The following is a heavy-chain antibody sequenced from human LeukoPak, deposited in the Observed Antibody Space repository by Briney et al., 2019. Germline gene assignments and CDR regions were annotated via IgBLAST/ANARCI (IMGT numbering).Heavy chain of an antibody. J-gene: IGHJ4*02. V-gene: IGHV4-34*01. Sequence: SETLSLTCAVYGGSFSGYYWSRIRQPPGKGLEWIGEINHSGSTNYNPSLKSRVTISVDTSKNQFSLKLSAVTAADTAVYYCASQSYGDYGYWGQGTLVTVSS. CDR2: INHSGST. CDR3: ASQSYGDYGY. CDR1: GGSFSGYY. D-gene: IGHD4-17*01.